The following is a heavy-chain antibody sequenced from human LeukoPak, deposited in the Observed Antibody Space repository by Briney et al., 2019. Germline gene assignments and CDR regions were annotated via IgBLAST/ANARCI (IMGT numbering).Heavy chain of an antibody. Sequence: PSETLSLTCTVSGGSLSAYYWSWIRQPPGKGLEWIGHIHYSGSTNYNPSLKSRVTISEDTSRNQVSLRLTSVTAADTAVYYCARGGYDIWSGFPHWFDPWGQGTLVTVSS. CDR3: ARGGYDIWSGFPHWFDP. CDR2: IHYSGST. V-gene: IGHV4-59*01. J-gene: IGHJ5*02. CDR1: GGSLSAYY. D-gene: IGHD3-3*01.